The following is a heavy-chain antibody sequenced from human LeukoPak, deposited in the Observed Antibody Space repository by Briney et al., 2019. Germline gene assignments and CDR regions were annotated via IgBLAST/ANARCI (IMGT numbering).Heavy chain of an antibody. Sequence: HPGRSLRLSCAASGFTFSSYGMHWVRQAPGKGLEWVAVIWYDGSNKYYADSVKGRFTISRDNSKNTLYLQMNSLRAEDTAVYYCAKSAWELLPPLGYWGQGTLVTVSS. CDR1: GFTFSSYG. D-gene: IGHD1-26*01. CDR2: IWYDGSNK. V-gene: IGHV3-33*06. CDR3: AKSAWELLPPLGY. J-gene: IGHJ4*02.